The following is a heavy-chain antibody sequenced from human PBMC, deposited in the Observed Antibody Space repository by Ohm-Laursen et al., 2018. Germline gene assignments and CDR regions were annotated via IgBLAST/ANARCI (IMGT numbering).Heavy chain of an antibody. Sequence: GTLSLTCTVSGGSISSYYWSWIRQPPGKGLEWIGYIYYSGSTNYNPSLKSRVTISVDTSKNQFSLNLGSVTAADTAVYYCARSPYFGSNLRGWCDPWGQGTLVTVSS. J-gene: IGHJ5*02. CDR2: IYYSGST. CDR3: ARSPYFGSNLRGWCDP. D-gene: IGHD4-23*01. V-gene: IGHV4-59*01. CDR1: GGSISSYY.